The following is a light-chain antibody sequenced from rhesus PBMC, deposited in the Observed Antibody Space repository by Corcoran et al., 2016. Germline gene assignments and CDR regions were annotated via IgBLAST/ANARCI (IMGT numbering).Light chain of an antibody. CDR2: RAS. Sequence: DIQMTQSPSSLSASVGDRVTITCQASQSLSNYLDWYQQKPGKISKLLIYRASSLQSGIPSRFSGSGSGTVFTLTISSLQPEDFATYYCQQAYSYPLAFGGGTKV. CDR3: QQAYSYPLA. CDR1: QSLSNY. V-gene: IGKV1-25*01. J-gene: IGKJ4*01.